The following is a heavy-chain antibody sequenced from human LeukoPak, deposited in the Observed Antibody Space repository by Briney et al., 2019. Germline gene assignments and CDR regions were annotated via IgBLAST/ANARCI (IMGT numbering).Heavy chain of an antibody. CDR1: GFTFSDCA. V-gene: IGHV3-30-3*01. J-gene: IGHJ1*01. D-gene: IGHD3-10*01. CDR3: ASRTNSGPPF. Sequence: GRSLRLSGAASGFTFSDCAVHWVRQAPGKGLEWAALISYDGSNKYYADSVKGRFTISRDNSKNTMSLQMNSLRREDTAVYYCASRTNSGPPFWGQGTLVTVSS. CDR2: ISYDGSNK.